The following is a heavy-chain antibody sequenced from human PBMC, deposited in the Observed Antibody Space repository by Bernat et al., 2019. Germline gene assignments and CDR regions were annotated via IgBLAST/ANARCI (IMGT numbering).Heavy chain of an antibody. V-gene: IGHV4-59*08. CDR3: ARHATWNDGSYYFDH. D-gene: IGHD1-1*01. CDR1: GGSISNYF. Sequence: QVQLQESGPGLVKPSETLSLTCTVSGGSISNYFWSWIRQSPGKGLEWIGYIYYSGSTNYNPSLKSRVTISLDTSKNQFSLKLSSVTAADTAVYYCARHATWNDGSYYFDHWGQGTLVTVSS. J-gene: IGHJ4*02. CDR2: IYYSGST.